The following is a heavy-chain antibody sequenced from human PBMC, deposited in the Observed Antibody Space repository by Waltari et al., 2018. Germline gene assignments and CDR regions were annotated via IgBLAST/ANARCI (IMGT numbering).Heavy chain of an antibody. Sequence: QVQLQQWGAGLLKPSETLSLTCAVYGGSFSGYYWSWIRRPPGKGLEGIGEINHTGSTNYNPSLKSRVTISVDTSKNQFSLKLSSVNAADTAVYYCARGGYCSSTSCLSAAAGDYWGQGTLVTVSA. CDR1: GGSFSGYY. D-gene: IGHD2-2*01. V-gene: IGHV4-34*01. J-gene: IGHJ4*02. CDR3: ARGGYCSSTSCLSAAAGDY. CDR2: INHTGST.